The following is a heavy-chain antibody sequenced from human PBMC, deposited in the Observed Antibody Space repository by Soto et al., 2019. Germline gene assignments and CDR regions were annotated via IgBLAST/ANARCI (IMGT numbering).Heavy chain of an antibody. CDR1: GYTFSMSG. CDR2: ISGYNGNT. Sequence: QVQLVQSGAEVKKPGASVKVSCKSSGYTFSMSGISWVRQAPGQGLEGMGWISGYNGNTNYEQKFPDRVTMTTDTYTNTAYMELRSLRSDDTAVYYCAREGPRPYYYYGMDVWCQGTTVTVSS. V-gene: IGHV1-18*01. CDR3: AREGPRPYYYYGMDV. J-gene: IGHJ6*02. D-gene: IGHD2-21*01.